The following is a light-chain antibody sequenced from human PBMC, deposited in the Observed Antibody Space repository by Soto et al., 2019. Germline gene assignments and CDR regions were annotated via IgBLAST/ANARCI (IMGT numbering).Light chain of an antibody. CDR2: HAS. V-gene: IGKV3-15*01. CDR1: QSVSSN. CDR3: QQYNNWPPEGT. Sequence: EIVVTQSPATLSVSPGESATLSCRASQSVSSNLAWYQQKPGLAPRLLIYHASIRATGVPARFSGSGSGTEFTLTISSLQSEDFAVYYCQQYNNWPPEGTFGPGTKVD. J-gene: IGKJ3*01.